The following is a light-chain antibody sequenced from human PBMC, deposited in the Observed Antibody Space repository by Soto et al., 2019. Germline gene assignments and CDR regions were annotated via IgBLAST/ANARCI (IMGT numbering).Light chain of an antibody. CDR1: SGDVGGYDY. CDR3: SSHTSGSTRV. V-gene: IGLV2-14*01. Sequence: QSVLTQPASVSGSPGQSIAISCTGTSGDVGGYDYVSWYQQHPDKAPKLMIYEVTKRPSWVSNRFSGSKSGNTASLTISGLQPEDEADDYCSSHTSGSTRVFGSGTKLTVL. J-gene: IGLJ1*01. CDR2: EVT.